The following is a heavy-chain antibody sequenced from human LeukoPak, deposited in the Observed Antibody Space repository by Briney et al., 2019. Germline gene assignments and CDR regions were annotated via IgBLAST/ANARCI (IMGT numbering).Heavy chain of an antibody. CDR3: ARVLYGSGSYYLDP. CDR1: GYAFTSYG. J-gene: IGHJ5*02. V-gene: IGHV1-18*01. Sequence: ASVKVSCKASGYAFTSYGISWVRQAPGQGLEWMGWISAYNGNTNYAQKLQGRVTMTTDTSTSTAYMELRSLRSDDTAVYYCARVLYGSGSYYLDPWGQGTLVTVSS. D-gene: IGHD3-10*01. CDR2: ISAYNGNT.